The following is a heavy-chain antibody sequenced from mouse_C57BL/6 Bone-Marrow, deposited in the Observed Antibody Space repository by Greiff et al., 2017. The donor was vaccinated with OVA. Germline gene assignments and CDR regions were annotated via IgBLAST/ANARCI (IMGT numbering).Heavy chain of an antibody. J-gene: IGHJ2*01. Sequence: QVQLKQPGAELVKPGASVKLSCKASGYTFTSYWMHWVKQRPGQGLEWIGMIHPNSGSTNYNEKFKSKATLTVDKSSSTAYMQLSSLTSEDSAVYYCARYYYGSGGYWGQGTTLTVSS. CDR1: GYTFTSYW. V-gene: IGHV1-64*01. D-gene: IGHD1-1*01. CDR3: ARYYYGSGGY. CDR2: IHPNSGST.